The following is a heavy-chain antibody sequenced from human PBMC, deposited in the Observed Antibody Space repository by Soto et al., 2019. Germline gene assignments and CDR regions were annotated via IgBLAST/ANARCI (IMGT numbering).Heavy chain of an antibody. V-gene: IGHV3-7*03. CDR3: ARETHDYGGYVSSYYFDY. CDR1: GFTFSSYW. Sequence: GGSLRLSCAVSGFTFSSYWMSWVRQAPGKGLEWVANIKQDGSEKYYVDSVKGRFTISRDNAKNSLYLQMNSLRAEDTAVYYCARETHDYGGYVSSYYFDYWGQGTLVTVSS. D-gene: IGHD4-17*01. J-gene: IGHJ4*02. CDR2: IKQDGSEK.